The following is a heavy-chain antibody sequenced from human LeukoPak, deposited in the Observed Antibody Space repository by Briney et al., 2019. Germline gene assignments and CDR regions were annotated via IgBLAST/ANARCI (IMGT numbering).Heavy chain of an antibody. CDR3: TRGTPEYSSSWYDY. D-gene: IGHD6-13*01. Sequence: GGSLRLSCAASGFTFSSYGMHWVRQAPGKGLEWVSLINSDGSSTSYADSVKGRFTISRDNAKNTMYLQMNSLRAEDTAVYYCTRGTPEYSSSWYDYWGQGTLVTVSS. CDR2: INSDGSST. J-gene: IGHJ4*02. CDR1: GFTFSSYG. V-gene: IGHV3-74*01.